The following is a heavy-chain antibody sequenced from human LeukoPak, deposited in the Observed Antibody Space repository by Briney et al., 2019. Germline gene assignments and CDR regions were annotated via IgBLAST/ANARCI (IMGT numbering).Heavy chain of an antibody. Sequence: GASVNISCKTYGDTFTSYGISWVRQTHGQGLEWLGCISAYNSNTNYAQKRQGRVTMATDTSTSTRYTQLSSLTAEKTTVYYCVRDSLRYSYGYGGWFDPWGQGTLVTVSS. CDR2: ISAYNSNT. J-gene: IGHJ5*02. V-gene: IGHV1-18*01. CDR1: GDTFTSYG. CDR3: VRDSLRYSYGYGGWFDP. D-gene: IGHD5-18*01.